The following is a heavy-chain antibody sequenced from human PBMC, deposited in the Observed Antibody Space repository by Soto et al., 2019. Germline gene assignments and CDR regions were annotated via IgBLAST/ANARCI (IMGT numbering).Heavy chain of an antibody. Sequence: PGGSLRLSCAASGFTFSSYGMHWVRQAPGKGLEWVAVISYDGSNKYYADSVKGRFTISRDNSKNTLYLQMNSLRAEDTAVYYCAKSPPGYSSGWYYFDYWGQGTLVTVSS. CDR2: ISYDGSNK. J-gene: IGHJ4*02. V-gene: IGHV3-30*18. CDR1: GFTFSSYG. D-gene: IGHD6-19*01. CDR3: AKSPPGYSSGWYYFDY.